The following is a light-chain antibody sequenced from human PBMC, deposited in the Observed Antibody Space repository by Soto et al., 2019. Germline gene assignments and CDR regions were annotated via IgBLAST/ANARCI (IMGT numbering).Light chain of an antibody. CDR3: QQYNSYPPT. V-gene: IGKV3-15*01. CDR1: QSVSSN. J-gene: IGKJ2*01. CDR2: GAS. Sequence: EIVMTQSPATLSVSPGERATLSCRASQSVSSNLAWYQQKPGQAPRLLIYGASTRATGIPARFSGSGSGTEFTLTISSLQSEDFAVYYCQQYNSYPPTFGQGTELEIK.